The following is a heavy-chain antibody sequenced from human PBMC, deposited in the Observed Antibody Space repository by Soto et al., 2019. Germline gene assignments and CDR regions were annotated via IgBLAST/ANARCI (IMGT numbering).Heavy chain of an antibody. Sequence: SETLSLTCTVSGVSISSYYWIWIRQPPGKGLEWIGYIYYSGSTNYNPSLKSRVTISVDTSKNQFSLKLSSVTAADTAVYYCARMSRITGTTIFDYWGQGTLVTVSS. CDR2: IYYSGST. CDR1: GVSISSYY. V-gene: IGHV4-59*01. J-gene: IGHJ4*02. CDR3: ARMSRITGTTIFDY. D-gene: IGHD1-7*01.